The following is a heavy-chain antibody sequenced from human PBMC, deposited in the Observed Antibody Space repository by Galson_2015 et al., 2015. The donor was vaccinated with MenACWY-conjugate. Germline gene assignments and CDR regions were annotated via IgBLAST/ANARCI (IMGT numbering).Heavy chain of an antibody. CDR2: IKSKTYGGTT. CDR1: GFTLANAW. V-gene: IGHV3-15*01. Sequence: LRLSCAASGFTLANAWMTWVRQAPGKGLEWVGHIKSKTYGGTTDYAAPVKGRFTISRDDSKNTLYLQLNGLKTKDTAVYYCATSGPEMAKFDRHGWGQGTLVTVSS. CDR3: ATSGPEMAKFDRHG. D-gene: IGHD5-24*01. J-gene: IGHJ4*02.